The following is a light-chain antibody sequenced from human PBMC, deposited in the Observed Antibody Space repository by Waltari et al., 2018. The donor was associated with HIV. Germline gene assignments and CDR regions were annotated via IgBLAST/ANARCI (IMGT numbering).Light chain of an antibody. CDR2: GIS. Sequence: EIVLTQSPGTLSLSPGERATISCRASQSFSSSYLAWYQQKPGQAPRLLIYGISSRVTGTPDRFSGSGSGPDFTLTISRLEPEDVAVYYCQQYGSSRYTFGQGTKLEIK. CDR1: QSFSSSY. CDR3: QQYGSSRYT. J-gene: IGKJ2*01. V-gene: IGKV3-20*01.